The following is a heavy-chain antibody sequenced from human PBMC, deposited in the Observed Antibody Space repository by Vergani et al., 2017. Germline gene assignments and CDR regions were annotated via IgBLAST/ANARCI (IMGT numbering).Heavy chain of an antibody. CDR3: ARVGNLVAVTGEGPSFDL. D-gene: IGHD2-21*02. CDR1: GASVSSRVSSSGYS. V-gene: IGHV4-39*01. CDR2: LYYRGNS. Sequence: QVRLQESGPGLVKPSETLSLTCTVSGASVSSRVSSSGYSWGWLRQPPGKGLEWIASLYYRGNSSYSPSLRSRLTISVDTSKNQFSLRLNSVTAGGTSVYYCARVGNLVAVTGEGPSFDLWGRGTLVTVSS. J-gene: IGHJ2*01.